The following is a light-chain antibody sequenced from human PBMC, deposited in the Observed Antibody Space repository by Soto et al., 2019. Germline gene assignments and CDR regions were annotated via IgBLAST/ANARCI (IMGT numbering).Light chain of an antibody. Sequence: SALPQPASVSGSPGQSITISCTRTSSDLGCYNYVSWYQQHPGKATKLMSDEVSYRPSGVSHRFSGSKSDNTASLTISALHTEDEADYYCRSYTTRSSYVFGTGTTVTVL. J-gene: IGLJ1*01. CDR2: EVS. CDR1: SSDLGCYNY. V-gene: IGLV2-14*01. CDR3: RSYTTRSSYV.